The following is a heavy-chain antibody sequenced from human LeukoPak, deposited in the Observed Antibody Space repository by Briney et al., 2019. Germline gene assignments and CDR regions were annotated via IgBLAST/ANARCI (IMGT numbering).Heavy chain of an antibody. CDR1: GYRFTTHW. CDR2: VNPDGSCT. D-gene: IGHD3-10*01. CDR3: ARLRWPRGGRSSFDY. V-gene: IGHV5-51*01. J-gene: IGHJ4*02. Sequence: GESLKISCKGSGYRFTTHWIGCVRQMPGKGLEWMGIVNPDGSCTIYSPSFQGQVTISADKSITTAYLQWSSLKAADTAMYYCARLRWPRGGRSSFDYWGQGALVTVSS.